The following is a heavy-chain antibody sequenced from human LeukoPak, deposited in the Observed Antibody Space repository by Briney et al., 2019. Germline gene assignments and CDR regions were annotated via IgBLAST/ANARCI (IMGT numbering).Heavy chain of an antibody. Sequence: GGSLRLSCAASGFAFSSYGMSWVRQAPGKGLEWVSAISGSGGSTYYADSVKGRFTISRDNSKNTLYLQMNSLRAEDTAVYYCAKVPKWRGYIVVVPAAILRFDYWGQGTLVTVSS. CDR2: ISGSGGST. D-gene: IGHD2-2*02. J-gene: IGHJ4*02. CDR3: AKVPKWRGYIVVVPAAILRFDY. CDR1: GFAFSSYG. V-gene: IGHV3-23*01.